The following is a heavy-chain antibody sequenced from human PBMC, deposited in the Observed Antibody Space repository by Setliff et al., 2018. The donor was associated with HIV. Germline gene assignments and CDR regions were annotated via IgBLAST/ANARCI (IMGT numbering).Heavy chain of an antibody. Sequence: SETLSLTCTVSGGSISSSSYYWGWIRQPPGKGLEWIGTIYYSGNTYYNPSLKSRVTISVDTSKNQIPLKLSSVTAADTAVYYCASHLPPYSGNFDYWGHGTLVTRLL. J-gene: IGHJ4*01. CDR1: GGSISSSSYY. CDR3: ASHLPPYSGNFDY. D-gene: IGHD1-26*01. V-gene: IGHV4-39*01. CDR2: IYYSGNT.